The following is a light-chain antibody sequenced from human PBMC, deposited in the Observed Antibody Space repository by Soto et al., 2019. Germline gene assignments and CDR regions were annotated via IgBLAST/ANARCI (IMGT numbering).Light chain of an antibody. V-gene: IGKV3-11*01. CDR3: QQRSSSPRT. CDR2: DAS. J-gene: IGKJ2*01. Sequence: DIVLTQSPATLSLSPGDRATLSCRASQSVSSYLAWYQQKPGQTPRLLIYDASNRATGIPARFSGSGSGTDFTLTISSLEPEDFATYYCQQRSSSPRTFGQGTKLEIK. CDR1: QSVSSY.